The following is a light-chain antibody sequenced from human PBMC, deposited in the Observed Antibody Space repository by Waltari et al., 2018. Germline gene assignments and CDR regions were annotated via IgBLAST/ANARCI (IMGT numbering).Light chain of an antibody. CDR3: LSRDSSSTRV. V-gene: IGLV3-19*01. CDR1: SLRRYY. Sequence: SSELTQDPAVSVALGQTVRITCQGDSLRRYYASGYQQRPGQAPFLVLYGHDKRPSGIPARFSGSTSGNTASLTITRAQAEDAGVYYCLSRDSSSTRVFGGGTTLTV. J-gene: IGLJ3*02. CDR2: GHD.